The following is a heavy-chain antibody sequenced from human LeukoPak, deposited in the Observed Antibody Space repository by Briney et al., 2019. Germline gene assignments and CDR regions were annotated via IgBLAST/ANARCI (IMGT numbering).Heavy chain of an antibody. J-gene: IGHJ6*03. Sequence: PGGSLRLSCAASGFTFSSYAMSWVRQAPGKGLEWVSTVSGSAYSTYYADSVKGRFTVFRDNSKNTVDLQMNSLRAEDTAVYYCARYSLSSSKYYYYYMDVWGKGTTVTVSS. CDR3: ARYSLSSSKYYYYYMDV. V-gene: IGHV3-23*01. CDR2: VSGSAYST. CDR1: GFTFSSYA. D-gene: IGHD5/OR15-5a*01.